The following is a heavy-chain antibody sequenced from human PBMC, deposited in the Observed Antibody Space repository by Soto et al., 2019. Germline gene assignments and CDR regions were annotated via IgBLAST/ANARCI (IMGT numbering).Heavy chain of an antibody. V-gene: IGHV4-30-4*01. D-gene: IGHD5-18*01. CDR3: ATESGSTYGYFDY. Sequence: SETLSLTCTFSGGSVISGYNYWSWIRQSPGKGLEWIGYISGSGSTGYNPSLKNRLTMSVDRSKNQFTLRLTSVTAADTAVYFCATESGSTYGYFDYWGQGTQVTVSS. J-gene: IGHJ4*02. CDR2: ISGSGST. CDR1: GGSVISGYNY.